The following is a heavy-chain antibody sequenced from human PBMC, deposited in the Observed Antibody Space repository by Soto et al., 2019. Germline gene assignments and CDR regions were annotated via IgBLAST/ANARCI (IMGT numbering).Heavy chain of an antibody. J-gene: IGHJ4*03. V-gene: IGHV1-3*01. Sequence: QVQLVQSGAEVKKPGASVKVSCKASGYTFRAYPIYWVRQAPGQRLECMGWINASNGNTRYSEKFEGRVTITRDTSATTAYLEFSSLSSEDTAVYFCARDTDLTLVTTLDYWGHGTPVTVSS. CDR1: GYTFRAYP. CDR3: ARDTDLTLVTTLDY. CDR2: INASNGNT. D-gene: IGHD4-17*01.